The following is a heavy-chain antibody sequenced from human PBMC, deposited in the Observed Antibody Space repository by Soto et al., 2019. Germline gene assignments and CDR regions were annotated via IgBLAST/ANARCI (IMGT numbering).Heavy chain of an antibody. J-gene: IGHJ4*02. CDR3: AKVPLRPYYFDY. V-gene: IGHV3-23*01. Sequence: GGSLRLSCAASGFTFSSHAMGWLRQAPGTGPEWVAFVDGSGYDTSYADSVKGRFTISRDNSDNSLYLHMDSLRAEDTGRYFCAKVPLRPYYFDYWGPGTMDTVSS. CDR1: GFTFSSHA. CDR2: VDGSGYDT.